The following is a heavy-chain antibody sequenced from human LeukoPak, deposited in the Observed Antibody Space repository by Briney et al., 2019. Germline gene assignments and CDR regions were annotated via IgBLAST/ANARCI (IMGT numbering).Heavy chain of an antibody. Sequence: ASVKVSCKASGYTFTSYAMHWVRQAPGQRLEWMGWINAGNGNTKYSQKFQGRVTITRDTSASTAYMELSSPRSEDTAVYYCAFQQLAGYYYYGMDVWGQGTTVTVSS. CDR3: AFQQLAGYYYYGMDV. J-gene: IGHJ6*02. CDR2: INAGNGNT. D-gene: IGHD6-6*01. V-gene: IGHV1-3*01. CDR1: GYTFTSYA.